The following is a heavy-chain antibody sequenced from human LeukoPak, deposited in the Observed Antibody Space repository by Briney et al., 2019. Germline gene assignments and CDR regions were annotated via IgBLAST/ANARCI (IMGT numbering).Heavy chain of an antibody. J-gene: IGHJ6*02. Sequence: SETLSLTCTVSGGSISSYYWSWIRQPPGKGLEWIGYIYYSGSTDYNPSLKSRVTISVDTSKNQFSLKLSSVTAADTAVYYCASSAVRSYYYYYGMDVWGQGTTVTVSS. CDR1: GGSISSYY. CDR2: IYYSGST. CDR3: ASSAVRSYYYYYGMDV. V-gene: IGHV4-59*01.